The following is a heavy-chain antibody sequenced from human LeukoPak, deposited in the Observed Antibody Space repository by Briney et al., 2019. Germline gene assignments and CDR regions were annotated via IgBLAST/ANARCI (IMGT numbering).Heavy chain of an antibody. J-gene: IGHJ4*02. Sequence: GGSLRLSCAASGFTFNTYTMNRVRQAPGKGLEWVSYISGSSGIIDYADSVKGRFTISRDNSKNTLYLQMNSLRGEDTAVYYCARGGGPPTTYFDYWGQGTLVTVSS. D-gene: IGHD2/OR15-2a*01. CDR1: GFTFNTYT. V-gene: IGHV3-48*01. CDR2: ISGSSGII. CDR3: ARGGGPPTTYFDY.